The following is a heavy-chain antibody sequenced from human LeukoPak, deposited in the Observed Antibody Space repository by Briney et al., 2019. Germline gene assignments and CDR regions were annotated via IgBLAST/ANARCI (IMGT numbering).Heavy chain of an antibody. D-gene: IGHD2-15*01. Sequence: GGSLRLSCAASGFTFSSYGMHWVRQAPGKGLEWVAVISYDGSNKYYADSVKGRFTISRDNSKNMLYLQMNSLRAEDTAVYYCAKLSPSRPYCSGSSCYSSYDAFDIWGQGTMVTVSS. CDR3: AKLSPSRPYCSGSSCYSSYDAFDI. V-gene: IGHV3-30*18. CDR1: GFTFSSYG. J-gene: IGHJ3*02. CDR2: ISYDGSNK.